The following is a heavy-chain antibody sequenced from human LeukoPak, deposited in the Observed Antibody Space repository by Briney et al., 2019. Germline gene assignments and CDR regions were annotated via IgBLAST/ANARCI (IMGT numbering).Heavy chain of an antibody. J-gene: IGHJ6*03. D-gene: IGHD2/OR15-2a*01. CDR2: ISISSSTI. V-gene: IGHV3-48*03. CDR1: GFTFSNFE. Sequence: GGSLRLSCAASGFTFSNFEMNWVRQAPGKGLEWVSYISISSSTIYYADSVRGRFTISRDNAKNSLYLQMNSLRVEDTAVYYCARDATAPVIYYMDVWGKGTTVTISS. CDR3: ARDATAPVIYYMDV.